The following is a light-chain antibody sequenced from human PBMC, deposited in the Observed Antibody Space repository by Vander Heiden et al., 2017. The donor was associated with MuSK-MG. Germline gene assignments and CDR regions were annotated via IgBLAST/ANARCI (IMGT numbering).Light chain of an antibody. CDR2: DVR. J-gene: IGLJ1*01. V-gene: IGLV2-14*03. CDR1: SSDVGGSNL. Sequence: SAETESTSVSGSPGKWNTISCTGTSSDVGGSNLVSSYQQHPCTASKLMIYDVRNRPSGVSNLFSFFKSGNNTSLTLSALQAADAAHYYRYSYTDSSTYVFGTGTKLTVL. CDR3: YSYTDSSTYV.